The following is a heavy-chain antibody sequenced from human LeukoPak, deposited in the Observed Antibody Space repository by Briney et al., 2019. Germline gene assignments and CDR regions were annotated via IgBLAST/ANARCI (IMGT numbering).Heavy chain of an antibody. CDR1: GFTFSSYA. CDR2: ISGSGGST. V-gene: IGHV3-23*01. J-gene: IGHJ4*02. CDR3: AKGYYDYVWGSYYFDY. D-gene: IGHD3-16*01. Sequence: GGSLRLPCAASGFTFSSYAMSWVRQAPGKGLEWVSAISGSGGSTYYADSVKGRFTISRDNSRDTLYLQMNSLRAEDTAVYYCAKGYYDYVWGSYYFDYWGQGTLVTVSS.